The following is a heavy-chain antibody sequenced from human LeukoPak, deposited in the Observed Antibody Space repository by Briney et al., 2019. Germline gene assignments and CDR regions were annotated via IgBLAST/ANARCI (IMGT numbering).Heavy chain of an antibody. CDR3: AREIAAAGTWAYRVYGMDV. J-gene: IGHJ6*02. V-gene: IGHV3-48*01. CDR2: ISSSSSTI. CDR1: GFTFSGYS. D-gene: IGHD6-13*01. Sequence: GGSLRLSCAASGFTFSGYSMNWVRQAPGKGLEWVSYISSSSSTIYYADSVKGRFTISRDNAKNSLYLQMNSLRAEDTAVYYCAREIAAAGTWAYRVYGMDVWGQGTTVTVSS.